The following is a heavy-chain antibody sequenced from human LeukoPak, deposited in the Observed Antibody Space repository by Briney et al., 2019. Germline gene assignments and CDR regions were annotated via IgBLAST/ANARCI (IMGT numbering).Heavy chain of an antibody. CDR2: INSDGSST. Sequence: PGGSLRLSCAASGFTFSSYWMHWVRHAPGKGLVWVSRINSDGSSTTYADSVKGRFTISRDNAKNTLYLQMNSLRAEGTAVYYCARDRAYCSSTSCYIDFGMDVWGQGTTVTVSS. CDR1: GFTFSSYW. V-gene: IGHV3-74*01. CDR3: ARDRAYCSSTSCYIDFGMDV. D-gene: IGHD2-2*02. J-gene: IGHJ6*02.